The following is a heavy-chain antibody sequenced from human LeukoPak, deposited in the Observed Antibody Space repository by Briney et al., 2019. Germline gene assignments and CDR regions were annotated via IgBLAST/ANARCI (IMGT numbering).Heavy chain of an antibody. CDR2: IKSKTDGGTT. D-gene: IGHD3-22*01. Sequence: KPGGSLRLSCAASGFAFSDYSMNWVRQAPGKGLEWVGRIKSKTDGGTTDYAAPVKGRFTISRDDSKNTLYLQMNSLKTEDTAVYYCTTGPAYYYDSSGYFDYWGQGTLVTVSS. CDR1: GFAFSDYS. CDR3: TTGPAYYYDSSGYFDY. J-gene: IGHJ4*02. V-gene: IGHV3-15*01.